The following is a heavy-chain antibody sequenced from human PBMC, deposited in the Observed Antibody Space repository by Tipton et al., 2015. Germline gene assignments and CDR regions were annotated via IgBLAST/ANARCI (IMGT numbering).Heavy chain of an antibody. V-gene: IGHV4-4*02. Sequence: TLSLTCVVSGDSISSMSWWTWVRQSPNKGLEWIGEIYHSGNTNFNPSLQSRVTMSVDTSKDQFSLRLTPVTAADTALYYCARTTTGNSSPVAYWGQGTLVTVSS. J-gene: IGHJ4*02. CDR3: ARTTTGNSSPVAY. CDR2: IYHSGNT. CDR1: GDSISSMSW. D-gene: IGHD5-18*01.